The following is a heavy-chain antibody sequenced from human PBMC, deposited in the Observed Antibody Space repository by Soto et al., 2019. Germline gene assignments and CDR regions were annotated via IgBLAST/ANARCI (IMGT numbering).Heavy chain of an antibody. V-gene: IGHV3-30-3*01. CDR1: GFTFSHYA. CDR2: IAYDGSNK. Sequence: QVQLVESGGGVVQPGRYLRLSCEASGFTFSHYAMHWVRQPPGKGLEWVAIIAYDGSNKYYADSGKGRFTISRDNSKDTLYLQMNSLRAEDTAVYYCARGAGAYGGNFSPAFDYWGQGTLVTVSS. J-gene: IGHJ4*02. CDR3: ARGAGAYGGNFSPAFDY. D-gene: IGHD1-26*01.